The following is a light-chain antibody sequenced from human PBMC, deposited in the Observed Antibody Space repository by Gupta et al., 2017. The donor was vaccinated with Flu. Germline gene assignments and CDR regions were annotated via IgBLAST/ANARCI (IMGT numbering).Light chain of an antibody. V-gene: IGKV3-20*01. CDR3: QQYGTSPFT. CDR2: SAS. Sequence: IRSLSPGERATLSCRASQTVSSSYLAWYQHKGGQAPRLLIYSASSRATDVPGRFSGSGTGTDFTLTISRLEPEDFAVYYCQQYGTSPFTFGQGTRLEI. CDR1: QTVSSSY. J-gene: IGKJ5*01.